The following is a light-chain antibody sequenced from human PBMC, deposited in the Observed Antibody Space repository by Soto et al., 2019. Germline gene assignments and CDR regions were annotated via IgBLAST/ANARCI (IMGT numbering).Light chain of an antibody. CDR1: QTVLYSSNNKNY. V-gene: IGKV4-1*01. CDR3: QQYYSTPHT. Sequence: DIVMTQSPDSLAVSLGERATINCKSSQTVLYSSNNKNYLAWYLQKPGQPPKLLIYWASTRESGVPDRFSGSGSGTDFTLTIGSLQADDVAVYYCQQYYSTPHTFGQGTKLEIK. J-gene: IGKJ2*01. CDR2: WAS.